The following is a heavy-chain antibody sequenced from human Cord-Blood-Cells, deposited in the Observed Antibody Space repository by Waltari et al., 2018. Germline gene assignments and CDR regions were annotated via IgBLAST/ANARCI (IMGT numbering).Heavy chain of an antibody. CDR3: ARTQDIVVVPAAINDAFDI. Sequence: QVQLVQSGAAVKKPGSSVKVSCKASGGTFSSYAISWVRQAPGQGLEWMGGIIPIFGTANYAQKFQGRVTITADESTSTAYMELSSLRSEDTAVYYCARTQDIVVVPAAINDAFDIWGQGTMVTVSS. V-gene: IGHV1-69*01. D-gene: IGHD2-2*02. CDR2: IIPIFGTA. J-gene: IGHJ3*02. CDR1: GGTFSSYA.